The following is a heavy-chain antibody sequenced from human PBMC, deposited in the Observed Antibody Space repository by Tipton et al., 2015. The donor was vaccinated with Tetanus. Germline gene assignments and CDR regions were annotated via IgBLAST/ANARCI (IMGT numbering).Heavy chain of an antibody. D-gene: IGHD3-22*01. J-gene: IGHJ1*01. CDR2: INPDGRRT. CDR3: ASSSRGYYDSSGYYGYFQH. Sequence: SLRLSCAASRFTSESHYMHWVRQTPGKGLVWISRINPDGRRTNYADSVKGRFTISRDNAKNSLFLQVNSLRAEDTAVYYCASSSRGYYDSSGYYGYFQHWGQGTLVTVS. V-gene: IGHV3-74*01. CDR1: RFTSESHY.